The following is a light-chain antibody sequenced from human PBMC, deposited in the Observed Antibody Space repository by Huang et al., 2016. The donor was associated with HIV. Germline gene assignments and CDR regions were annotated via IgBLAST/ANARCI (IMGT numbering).Light chain of an antibody. CDR3: QQRYNWPT. CDR1: QSVSTY. Sequence: EIVLTQSPATLSLSPGERATLSCRASQSVSTYLAWYQQKPGQAPRLLIYDASNRATGIPARFSGSGSRTDFTLTISSLEPEDFAVYYCQQRYNWPTFGQGTRLEMK. V-gene: IGKV3-11*01. CDR2: DAS. J-gene: IGKJ5*01.